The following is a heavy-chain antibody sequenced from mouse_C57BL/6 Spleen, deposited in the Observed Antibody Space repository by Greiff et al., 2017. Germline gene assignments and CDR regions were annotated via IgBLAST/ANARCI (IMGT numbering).Heavy chain of an antibody. J-gene: IGHJ2*01. V-gene: IGHV1-80*01. CDR1: GYAFSSYW. CDR2: IYPGDGDT. CDR3: ARGSNYPYYFDY. D-gene: IGHD2-5*01. Sequence: QVQLQQSGAELVKPGASVKISCKASGYAFSSYWMNWVKQRPGKGLEWIGQIYPGDGDTNYNGKFKGKATLTADKSSSTAYMQLSSLTSEDSAVYCCARGSNYPYYFDYWGQGTTLTVSS.